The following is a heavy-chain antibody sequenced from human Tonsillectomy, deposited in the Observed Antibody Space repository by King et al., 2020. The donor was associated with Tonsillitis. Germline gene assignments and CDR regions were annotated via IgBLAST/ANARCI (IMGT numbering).Heavy chain of an antibody. CDR2: IYYTGNT. CDR1: GGSISSSSYS. CDR3: AGRRGLDY. J-gene: IGHJ4*02. Sequence: LQLQESGPGLVKPSETLSLTCTVSGGSISSSSYSWGWIRQPPGKGLEWIGSIYYTGNTYYNPSLQSRLTISIDTSKNQFSPKLTSVTAADTAVYYCAGRRGLDYWGQGTLVTVSS. V-gene: IGHV4-39*01.